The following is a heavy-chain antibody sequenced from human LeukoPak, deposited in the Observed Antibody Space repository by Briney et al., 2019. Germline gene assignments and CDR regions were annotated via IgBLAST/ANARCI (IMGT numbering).Heavy chain of an antibody. Sequence: GASVKVSCKASGYTFTSYGISWVRQAPGQGLEWMGWISAYNGNTNYAQKLQGRVTMTTDTSTSTAYMELRSLRSDDTAVYYCAKLTGSLGDSSGQYAGPHAFDIWGQGTMVTVSS. D-gene: IGHD3-22*01. V-gene: IGHV1-18*01. CDR2: ISAYNGNT. J-gene: IGHJ3*02. CDR1: GYTFTSYG. CDR3: AKLTGSLGDSSGQYAGPHAFDI.